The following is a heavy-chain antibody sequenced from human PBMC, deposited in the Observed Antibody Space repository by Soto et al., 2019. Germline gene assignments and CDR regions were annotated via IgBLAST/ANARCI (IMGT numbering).Heavy chain of an antibody. CDR2: IYYSGST. J-gene: IGHJ3*02. V-gene: IGHV4-59*01. D-gene: IGHD2-15*01. CDR3: ARELPDAFDI. Sequence: SETLSLTCTVSGGSISSYYWSWIRQPPGKGLEWIGYIYYSGSTNYNPSLKSRVTISVDTSKNQFSLKLSSVTAADTAVYYCARELPDAFDIWGQGTMVTVSS. CDR1: GGSISSYY.